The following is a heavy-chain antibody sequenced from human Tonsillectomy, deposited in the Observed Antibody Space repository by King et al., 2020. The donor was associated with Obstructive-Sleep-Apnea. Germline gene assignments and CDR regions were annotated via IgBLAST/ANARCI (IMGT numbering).Heavy chain of an antibody. V-gene: IGHV3-48*04. CDR2: ISSSSSTI. Sequence: VQLVESGGALVQPGGSLRLSCVASGFTFSTYSMNWVRQAPGKGLEWASYISSSSSTIYYADSVKGRFTISRDNAKNSLYLQMNSLRAEDTAVFYCARDRFHNGGEELPLDYWGQGTLVTVSS. CDR3: ARDRFHNGGEELPLDY. D-gene: IGHD1-26*01. CDR1: GFTFSTYS. J-gene: IGHJ4*02.